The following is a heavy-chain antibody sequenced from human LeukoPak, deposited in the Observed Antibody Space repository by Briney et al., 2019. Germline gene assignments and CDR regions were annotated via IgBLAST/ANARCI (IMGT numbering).Heavy chain of an antibody. Sequence: GASVKVSCKASGYSFTSYGITWVRQAPGEGLEWMGWISAYNGNTNYAQKLQGRVTMTTDTSTSTAYMELRSLRSDDTAVYYCARWYYYGSRDSYYMDVWGKGTTVTISS. CDR3: ARWYYYGSRDSYYMDV. V-gene: IGHV1-18*01. CDR1: GYSFTSYG. D-gene: IGHD3-10*01. J-gene: IGHJ6*03. CDR2: ISAYNGNT.